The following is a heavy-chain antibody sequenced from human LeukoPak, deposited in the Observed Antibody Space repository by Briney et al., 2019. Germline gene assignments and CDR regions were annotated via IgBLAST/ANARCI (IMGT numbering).Heavy chain of an antibody. CDR2: ISGSGGST. Sequence: GGSLRLSCAASGFTFSSYAMSWVRQAPGKGLERVSAISGSGGSTYYADSVKGRFTISRDNSKNTLYLQMNSLRAEDTAVYYCAKGPGYSYGYCYWGQGTLVTVSS. CDR1: GFTFSSYA. D-gene: IGHD5-18*01. V-gene: IGHV3-23*01. CDR3: AKGPGYSYGYCY. J-gene: IGHJ4*02.